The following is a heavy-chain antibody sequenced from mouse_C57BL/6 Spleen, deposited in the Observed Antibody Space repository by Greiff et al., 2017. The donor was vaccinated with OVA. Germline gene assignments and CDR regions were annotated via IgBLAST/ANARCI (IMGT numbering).Heavy chain of an antibody. CDR1: GYSITSDY. CDR3: ARYRHYYGSSPYWYFDV. Sequence: EVKVVESGPGLAKPSQTLSLTCSVTGYSITSDYWNWIRKFPGNKLEYMGYISYSGSTYYNPSLKSRISITRDTSKNQYYLQLNSVTTEDTATYYCARYRHYYGSSPYWYFDVWGTGTTVTVSS. D-gene: IGHD1-1*01. V-gene: IGHV3-8*01. CDR2: ISYSGST. J-gene: IGHJ1*03.